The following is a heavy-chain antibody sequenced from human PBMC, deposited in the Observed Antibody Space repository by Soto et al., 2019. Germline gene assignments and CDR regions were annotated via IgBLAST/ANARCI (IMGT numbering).Heavy chain of an antibody. CDR2: ISGSGGST. D-gene: IGHD2-2*01. V-gene: IGHV3-23*01. J-gene: IGHJ6*02. CDR1: GFTFSSYA. CDR3: ARYQLKGMDV. Sequence: EVQLLESVGGLVQPWGSLRLSCAASGFTFSSYAMSWVRQAPGKGLEWVSAISGSGGSTYYADSVKGRFTISRDNSKNTLYLQMNSRRAEDTAVYYCARYQLKGMDVWGQGTTVTVSS.